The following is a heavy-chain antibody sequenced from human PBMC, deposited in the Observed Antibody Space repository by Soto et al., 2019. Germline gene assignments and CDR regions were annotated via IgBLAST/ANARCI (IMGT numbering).Heavy chain of an antibody. D-gene: IGHD3-3*01. CDR3: AKYAIFGVVIINYFDY. CDR1: GCTFISYA. CDR2: ISGSGGST. J-gene: IGHJ4*02. V-gene: IGHV3-23*01. Sequence: GGFLRLSCAASGCTFISYAMIWVRQAPGKGLEWVSAISGSGGSTYYADSVKGRFTISRDNSKNTLYLQMNSLRAEDTAVYYCAKYAIFGVVIINYFDYWGQGTLVTVSS.